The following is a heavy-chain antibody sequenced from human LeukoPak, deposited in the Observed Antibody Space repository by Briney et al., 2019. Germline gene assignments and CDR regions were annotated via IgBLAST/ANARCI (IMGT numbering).Heavy chain of an antibody. CDR1: GSTFSSYS. J-gene: IGHJ4*02. Sequence: GGSLRLSCVASGSTFSSYSMTWVRQAPGKGLEWVSAISGGGENTYYADSVKGRFIISRDNSKNTLYLQMHSLGAEDTAVYYCARRIATRPWSPPFDYWGQGTLVTVSS. V-gene: IGHV3-23*01. CDR3: ARRIATRPWSPPFDY. D-gene: IGHD6-6*01. CDR2: ISGGGENT.